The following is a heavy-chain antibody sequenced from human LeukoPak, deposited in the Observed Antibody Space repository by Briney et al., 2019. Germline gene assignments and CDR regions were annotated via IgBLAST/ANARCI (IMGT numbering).Heavy chain of an antibody. J-gene: IGHJ5*02. Sequence: PSETLSLTCAVYGGSFSGYYWSWIRQPPGKGLEWIGEINHSGSTYYNPSLKSRVTISVDRSKNQFSLKLSSVTAADTAVYYCARGKDSRYDNWFDPWGQGTLVTVSS. V-gene: IGHV4-34*01. CDR3: ARGKDSRYDNWFDP. D-gene: IGHD2-2*01. CDR2: INHSGST. CDR1: GGSFSGYY.